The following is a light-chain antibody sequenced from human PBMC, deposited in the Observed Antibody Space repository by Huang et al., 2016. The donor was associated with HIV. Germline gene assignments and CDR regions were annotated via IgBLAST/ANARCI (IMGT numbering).Light chain of an antibody. CDR2: GSS. Sequence: DIVLTQSPGTVALSPGERATLSCRASQSINNDYLAWYQQKPGRAPKLLFYGSSNRATAIPDRFSGSGSGTDFILTISRLEPEDFAVYHCQQYGTSPPTFGQGTKLEIK. CDR3: QQYGTSPPT. J-gene: IGKJ2*01. V-gene: IGKV3-20*01. CDR1: QSINNDY.